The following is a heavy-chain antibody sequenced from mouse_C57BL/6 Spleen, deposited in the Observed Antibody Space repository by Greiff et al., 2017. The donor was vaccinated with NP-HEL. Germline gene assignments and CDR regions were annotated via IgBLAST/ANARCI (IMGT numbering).Heavy chain of an antibody. CDR1: GFSLTSYG. CDR2: IWSGGSS. J-gene: IGHJ4*01. Sequence: VKLMESGPGLVQPSQSLSITCTVSGFSLTSYGVHWVRQSPGKGLEWLGVIWSGGSSDYNAAFISRLSISKDNSKSQVFFKMNSLQADDTAIYYCASYGSGYYYAMDYWGQGTSVTVSS. V-gene: IGHV2-2*01. D-gene: IGHD1-1*01. CDR3: ASYGSGYYYAMDY.